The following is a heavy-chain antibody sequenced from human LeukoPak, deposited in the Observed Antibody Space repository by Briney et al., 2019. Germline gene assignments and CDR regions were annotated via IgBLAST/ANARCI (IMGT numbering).Heavy chain of an antibody. CDR1: GFTFRSHA. V-gene: IGHV3-23*01. D-gene: IGHD3-22*01. J-gene: IGHJ4*02. Sequence: GGSLRLSCAASGFTFRSHAMSWVRQAPGKGLEWVSAISGSGGSTYYADSVKGRFTISRDNPQNTLYLQMNSLRADDTAVYYCAKEMDSSGFLDYWGQGTLVTVSS. CDR3: AKEMDSSGFLDY. CDR2: ISGSGGST.